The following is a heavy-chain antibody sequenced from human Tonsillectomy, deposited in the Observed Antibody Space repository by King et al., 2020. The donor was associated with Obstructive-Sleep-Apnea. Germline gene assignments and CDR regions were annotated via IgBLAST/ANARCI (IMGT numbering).Heavy chain of an antibody. J-gene: IGHJ4*02. D-gene: IGHD4-17*01. Sequence: MQLQESGPGLVKPSGTLSLTCAVSGGSIINTNWWTGVRQPPGKGLEFIGQIYHSWTTNYNPSLRSRVTISVDKSKNQFALKLRFVTAADTAVYYCARTTYGDYALDYWGQGTLVTVSS. CDR3: ARTTYGDYALDY. CDR2: IYHSWTT. CDR1: GGSIINTNW. V-gene: IGHV4-4*02.